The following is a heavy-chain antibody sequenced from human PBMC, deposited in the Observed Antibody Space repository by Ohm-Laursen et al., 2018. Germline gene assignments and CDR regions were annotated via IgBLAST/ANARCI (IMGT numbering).Heavy chain of an antibody. CDR3: ARAVVAATTLYYYYYGMDV. CDR2: INHSGST. CDR1: GGSFSGYY. J-gene: IGHJ6*02. Sequence: PSDTLSLTCAVYGGSFSGYYWSWIRQPPGKGLEWIGEINHSGSTNYNPSLKSRVTISVDTSKNQFSLKLSSVTAADTAVYYCARAVVAATTLYYYYYGMDVWGQGTTVTVSS. D-gene: IGHD2-15*01. V-gene: IGHV4-34*01.